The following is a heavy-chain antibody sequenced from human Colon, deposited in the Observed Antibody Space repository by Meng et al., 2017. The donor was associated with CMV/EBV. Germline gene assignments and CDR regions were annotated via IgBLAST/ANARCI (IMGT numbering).Heavy chain of an antibody. CDR3: AKFPIWVAVAGVLHY. D-gene: IGHD6-19*01. J-gene: IGHJ4*02. CDR1: GFTFSSYA. Sequence: GRSLRLSCAASGFTFSSYAMSWVRQAPGKGPEWVSAISSSDGRTSYADSVRGRFTISRDNSKNTLYLQMNSLRAEDTAVYYCAKFPIWVAVAGVLHYWGQGTQVTVSS. CDR2: ISSSDGRT. V-gene: IGHV3-23*01.